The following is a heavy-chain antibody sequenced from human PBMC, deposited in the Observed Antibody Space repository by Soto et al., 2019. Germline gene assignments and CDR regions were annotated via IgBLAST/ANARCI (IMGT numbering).Heavy chain of an antibody. CDR3: AKVRPLRDCTSTSCLGAFDI. CDR1: PFTIKTYA. D-gene: IGHD2-2*01. CDR2: ITASADTT. V-gene: IGHV3-23*01. J-gene: IGHJ3*02. Sequence: EEQLLESGGGLVRPGGPLSLSCPAPPFTIKTYALGRAPQPPGRGLGWVSAITASADTTYYADSVKGRFTISRDNSKNTLYLRMNSLRAEDTAVYYCAKVRPLRDCTSTSCLGAFDIWGQGTMVTVS.